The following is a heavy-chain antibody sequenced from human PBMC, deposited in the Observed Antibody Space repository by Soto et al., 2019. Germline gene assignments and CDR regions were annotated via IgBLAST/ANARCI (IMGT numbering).Heavy chain of an antibody. CDR3: PKISWDDDGSGSFPQDAFDI. V-gene: IGHV3-30*18. CDR1: GXSFMSFS. D-gene: IGHD3-10*01. CDR2: ISYEGSNI. Sequence: GSLRLSCAASGXSFMSFSMHWVRQAPGKGLEWVAVISYEGSNINYVHSVKGRFTISRDNSKNILYLQMNILKAEDTAVYYCPKISWDDDGSGSFPQDAFDIWGQGTMGPVS. J-gene: IGHJ3*02.